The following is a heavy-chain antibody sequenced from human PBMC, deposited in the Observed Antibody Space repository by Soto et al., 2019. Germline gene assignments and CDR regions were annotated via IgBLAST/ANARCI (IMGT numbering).Heavy chain of an antibody. D-gene: IGHD6-19*01. V-gene: IGHV4-39*01. J-gene: IGHJ2*01. CDR3: ARHAIAVAGIGEYFDL. CDR2: IYYSGST. Sequence: QLQLQESGPGLVKPSETLSLTCTVSGCSLSSSSYYWGWIRQPPGKGMEGIGRIYYSGSTYYNPPLKSRVTISVDTSKTQFSLKLSSVTAADTAVYYCARHAIAVAGIGEYFDLWGRGTLVTVSS. CDR1: GCSLSSSSYY.